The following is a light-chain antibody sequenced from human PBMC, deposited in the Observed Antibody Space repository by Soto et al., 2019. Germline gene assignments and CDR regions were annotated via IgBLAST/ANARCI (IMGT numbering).Light chain of an antibody. Sequence: EVVLTQSPGTLSLSPGERVTLSCRASQTVTNDYLAWYQQKDGQAPRLLIYGASNRATGIPARFSGSGSGTDFTLTISSLEPEDFGVYYCQQRSNWPRTFGQGTKVDIK. J-gene: IGKJ1*01. CDR3: QQRSNWPRT. V-gene: IGKV3-11*01. CDR2: GAS. CDR1: QTVTND.